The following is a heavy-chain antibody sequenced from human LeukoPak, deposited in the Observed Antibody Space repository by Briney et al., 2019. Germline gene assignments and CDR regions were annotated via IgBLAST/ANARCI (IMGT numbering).Heavy chain of an antibody. CDR1: GGSFSGYY. J-gene: IGHJ5*02. D-gene: IGHD2-2*01. CDR2: INHSGST. CDR3: ARYQKTGYCSSTSCHDGNWFDP. Sequence: SETLSLTCAVYGGSFSGYYWGWIRQPPGKGLEWIGEINHSGSTNYNPSLKSRVTISVDTSKNQFSLKLSSVTAADTAVYYCARYQKTGYCSSTSCHDGNWFDPWGQGTLVTVSS. V-gene: IGHV4-34*01.